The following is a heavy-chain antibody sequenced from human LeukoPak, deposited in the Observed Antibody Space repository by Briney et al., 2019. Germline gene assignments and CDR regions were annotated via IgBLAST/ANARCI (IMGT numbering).Heavy chain of an antibody. V-gene: IGHV4-31*03. CDR2: IYYSGST. Sequence: SQTLSLTCTVSGGSISSGGYYWSWIRQHPGKGLEWIGYIYYSGSTYYNPSLKSRVTISVDTSKNQFSLKLSSVTAADTAVYYCARDDSRVAAFDYWGQGTLATVSS. CDR1: GGSISSGGYY. J-gene: IGHJ4*02. CDR3: ARDDSRVAAFDY. D-gene: IGHD6-13*01.